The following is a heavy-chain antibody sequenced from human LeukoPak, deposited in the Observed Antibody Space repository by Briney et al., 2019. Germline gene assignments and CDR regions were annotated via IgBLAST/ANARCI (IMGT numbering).Heavy chain of an antibody. CDR2: INHSGST. V-gene: IGHV4-34*01. D-gene: IGHD5-18*01. CDR1: GGSFSGYY. J-gene: IGHJ4*02. CDR3: ARATRTAMVTYYFDY. Sequence: SETLSLTCAVYGGSFSGYYWSWIRQPPGKGLEWIGEINHSGSTNYNPSLKSRVTIPVDTSKNQFSLKLSSVTAADTAVYYCARATRTAMVTYYFDYWGQGTLVTVSS.